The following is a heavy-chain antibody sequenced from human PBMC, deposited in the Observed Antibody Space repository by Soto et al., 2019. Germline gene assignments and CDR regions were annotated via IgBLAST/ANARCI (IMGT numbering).Heavy chain of an antibody. D-gene: IGHD5-18*01. V-gene: IGHV1-8*01. CDR2: MNPNTGNT. CDR3: ARKSSYGLVY. J-gene: IGHJ4*02. CDR1: GYTFTSYD. Sequence: QVQLVQSGAEVKKPGASVKVSCKASGYTFTSYDINWVRQANGQGLERMGWMNPNTGNTAYAHKLQGRVTMTRNTSISSAYMELSSLRSEDTAVYYCARKSSYGLVYWGQGTLVTVSS.